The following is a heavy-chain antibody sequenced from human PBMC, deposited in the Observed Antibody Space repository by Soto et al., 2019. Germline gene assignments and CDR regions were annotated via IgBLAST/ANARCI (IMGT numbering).Heavy chain of an antibody. V-gene: IGHV1-46*01. D-gene: IGHD1-1*01. CDR2: INPSGGSK. J-gene: IGHJ6*02. Sequence: GASVKVSCKASGYTFTSYYMHWVRQAPGQGLEWMGIINPSGGSKSYAQKFQGRVTITRDTSTSTVYMELSSLRTEDTAVYYCARAKRGDLDYYYDGMDVWGQGTTVTVSS. CDR3: ARAKRGDLDYYYDGMDV. CDR1: GYTFTSYY.